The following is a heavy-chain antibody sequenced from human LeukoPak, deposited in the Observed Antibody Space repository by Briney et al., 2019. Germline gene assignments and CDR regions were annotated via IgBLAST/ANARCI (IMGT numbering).Heavy chain of an antibody. CDR1: GFTFSSYA. J-gene: IGHJ4*02. CDR2: ISGSGGTT. CDR3: AKLECGGDCYDAQFDY. V-gene: IGHV3-23*01. Sequence: GSLRLSCAASGFTFSSYAMSWVRQAPGKGLEWVSAISGSGGTTYYADSVKGRFTISRDNSKNTLYLQMNSLRAEDTAVYSCAKLECGGDCYDAQFDYWGQGTLVTVSS. D-gene: IGHD2-21*02.